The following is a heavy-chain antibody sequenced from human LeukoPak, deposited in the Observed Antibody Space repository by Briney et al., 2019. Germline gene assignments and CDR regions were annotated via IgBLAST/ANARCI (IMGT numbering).Heavy chain of an antibody. CDR2: FVPEIGER. CDR3: ATWVGTLRGGYFVY. V-gene: IGHV1-24*01. CDR1: GHTLSDLT. D-gene: IGHD4-23*01. J-gene: IGHJ4*01. Sequence: ASVKVSCKVSGHTLSDLTVHWVRQAPGSGPEWMGGFVPEIGERVYAQKFQGRVTLTEDTSTDTAYMDLSSLRSEDTAVYYCATWVGTLRGGYFVYWGHGTLVTVSS.